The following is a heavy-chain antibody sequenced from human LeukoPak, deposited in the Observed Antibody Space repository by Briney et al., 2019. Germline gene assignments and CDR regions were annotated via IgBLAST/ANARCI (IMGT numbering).Heavy chain of an antibody. CDR3: AKDRWMVRVPLIDY. CDR1: GFTFSSYG. D-gene: IGHD3-10*01. V-gene: IGHV3-30*18. CDR2: ISYDGSNK. Sequence: PGGSLRLSCAASGFTFSSYGMHWVRQAPGKGLEWVAVISYDGSNKYYADSVKGRFTISRDNSKNTLYLQMNSLRAEDTAVYYCAKDRWMVRVPLIDYWGQGTLVTVSS. J-gene: IGHJ4*02.